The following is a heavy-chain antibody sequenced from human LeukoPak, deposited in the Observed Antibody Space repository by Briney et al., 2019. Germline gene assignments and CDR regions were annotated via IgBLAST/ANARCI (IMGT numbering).Heavy chain of an antibody. V-gene: IGHV3-48*04. CDR3: ARAGEMRYMDV. CDR2: IKGNGATT. J-gene: IGHJ6*03. D-gene: IGHD5-24*01. Sequence: GGSLRLSCAASGFTFSTYGMTWVRQAPGKGLEWVSHIKGNGATTYYADSVRGRFTISRDNAKNSLFLQMNSLRVDDTATYYCARAGEMRYMDVWGKGTAVAVS. CDR1: GFTFSTYG.